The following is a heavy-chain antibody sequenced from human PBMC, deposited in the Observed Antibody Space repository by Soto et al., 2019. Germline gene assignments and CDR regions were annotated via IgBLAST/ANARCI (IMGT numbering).Heavy chain of an antibody. CDR2: ISSNGGST. V-gene: IGHV3-64*01. Sequence: EVQLVESGGGLVQPGGSLRLSCAASGFTFSSYAMHWVRQAPGKGLEYVSAISSNGGSTYYANSVKGRFTISRDNSKNTLYLQMGSLRAEDMAVNYCARDLGRGDYWGQGTLVTVSS. CDR1: GFTFSSYA. CDR3: ARDLGRGDY. J-gene: IGHJ4*02.